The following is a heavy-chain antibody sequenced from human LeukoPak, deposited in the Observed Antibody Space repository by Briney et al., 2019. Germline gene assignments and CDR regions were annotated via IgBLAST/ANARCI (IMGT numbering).Heavy chain of an antibody. J-gene: IGHJ5*02. CDR1: GDSVSSSNYY. V-gene: IGHV4-39*01. D-gene: IGHD3-3*01. Sequence: SETLSLTCTVFGDSVSSSNYYWAWFRQPPGRDLEWIGSIYSSGNTYYNPSLESRVTISVDTSKNQLSLKLTSATAADTSVYYCARHSGLRSPFDPWGQGTLVTVSS. CDR3: ARHSGLRSPFDP. CDR2: IYSSGNT.